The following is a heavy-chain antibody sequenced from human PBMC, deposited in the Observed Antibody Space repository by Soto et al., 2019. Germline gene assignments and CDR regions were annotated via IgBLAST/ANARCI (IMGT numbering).Heavy chain of an antibody. D-gene: IGHD3-10*01. V-gene: IGHV3-23*01. CDR2: FRTGGDDGTT. Sequence: GRSIRLSCVPCRFTFNSYSMSWVRQAPGNALEWVSGFRTGGDDGTTYYADSVKGRFTISRDNSKNTLFLQMNSLRAEDTAIYYCAKKVNSGPGSQYFDHCGQGTLVTFSS. CDR3: AKKVNSGPGSQYFDH. CDR1: RFTFNSYS. J-gene: IGHJ4*02.